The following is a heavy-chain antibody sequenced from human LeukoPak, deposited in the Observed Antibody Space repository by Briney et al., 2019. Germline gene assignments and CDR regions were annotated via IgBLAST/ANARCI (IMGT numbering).Heavy chain of an antibody. CDR3: ARNGL. CDR2: INTDGTVT. J-gene: IGHJ2*01. Sequence: GGSLRLSCAASGFTFSKYWMLWVRQAPGKGLESVSRINTDGTVTTYADSVKGRFTISRDNAKNLLYLQMNSLRVEDTAVYYCARNGLWGRGTLVTVSS. CDR1: GFTFSKYW. V-gene: IGHV3-74*01.